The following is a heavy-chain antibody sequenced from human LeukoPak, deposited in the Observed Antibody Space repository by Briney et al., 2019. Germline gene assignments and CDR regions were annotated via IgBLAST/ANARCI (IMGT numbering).Heavy chain of an antibody. CDR1: GYTFTGYY. J-gene: IGHJ4*02. CDR2: INPNSGGT. CDR3: ARDQGDSGYDLDDVFDY. V-gene: IGHV1-2*02. D-gene: IGHD5-12*01. Sequence: ASVKVSCKASGYTFTGYYMHWVRQAPGQGLEWVGWINPNSGGTNYAQKFQGRVTMTRDTSTSTVYMELSSLRSEDTAVYYCARDQGDSGYDLDDVFDYWGQGTLVTVSS.